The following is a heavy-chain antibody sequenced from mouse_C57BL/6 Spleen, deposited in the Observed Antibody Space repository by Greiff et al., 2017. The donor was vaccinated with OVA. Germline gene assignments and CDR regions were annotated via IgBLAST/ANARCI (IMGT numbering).Heavy chain of an antibody. V-gene: IGHV14-4*01. CDR1: GFNIKDDY. J-gene: IGHJ2*01. CDR2: IDPENGDT. CDR3: TRITTSY. Sequence: VHVKQSGAELVRPGASVKLSCTASGFNIKDDYMHWVKQRPEQGLEWIGWIDPENGDTEYASKFQGKATITADTSSNTAYLQLSSLTSEDTAVYYCTRITTSYWGQGTTLTVSS. D-gene: IGHD1-1*01.